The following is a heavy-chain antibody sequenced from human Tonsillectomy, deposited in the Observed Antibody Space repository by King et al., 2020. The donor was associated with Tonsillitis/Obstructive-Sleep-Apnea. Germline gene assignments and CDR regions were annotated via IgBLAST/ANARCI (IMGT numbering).Heavy chain of an antibody. CDR1: GGSFSDYY. J-gene: IGHJ5*02. Sequence: VQLQQWGAGLLKPSETLSLTCAVYGGSFSDYYWSWIRQPPGKGLEWIGEIHHSGSTKYNPSLKSRVTISVDTSKNQFSLELNSVTAADTALYYCAYGKGYLWLFDPRGQGTLVTVSS. D-gene: IGHD2-21*01. CDR2: IHHSGST. CDR3: AYGKGYLWLFDP. V-gene: IGHV4-34*01.